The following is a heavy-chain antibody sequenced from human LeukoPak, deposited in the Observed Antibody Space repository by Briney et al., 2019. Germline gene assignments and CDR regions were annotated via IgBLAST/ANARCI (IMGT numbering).Heavy chain of an antibody. V-gene: IGHV4-30-4*01. D-gene: IGHD2-15*01. CDR1: GGSISSGDYY. J-gene: IGHJ5*02. CDR3: ATGSVSAGSFWFDP. CDR2: IYYSGST. Sequence: SETLSLTCTVSGGSISSGDYYWSWIRQPPGKGLVWIGYIYYSGSTYYNPTLKSRVTISVDTSKNQFSLKLSSVTAADTAVYYCATGSVSAGSFWFDPWGQGTLVTVSS.